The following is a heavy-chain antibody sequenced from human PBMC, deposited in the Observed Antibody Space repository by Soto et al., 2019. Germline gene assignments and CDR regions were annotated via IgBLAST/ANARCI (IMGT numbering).Heavy chain of an antibody. Sequence: PGESLKISCQGFGYTFTNYWIVWVRQMPGKGLEWMGIIYPRDSHTTYNPSFQGQVTISADRSLNSAFLQWNTLKASDTATYYCARFAATSGINAFDIWGPGTLVTVPS. D-gene: IGHD1-1*01. V-gene: IGHV5-51*01. J-gene: IGHJ3*02. CDR1: GYTFTNYW. CDR2: IYPRDSHT. CDR3: ARFAATSGINAFDI.